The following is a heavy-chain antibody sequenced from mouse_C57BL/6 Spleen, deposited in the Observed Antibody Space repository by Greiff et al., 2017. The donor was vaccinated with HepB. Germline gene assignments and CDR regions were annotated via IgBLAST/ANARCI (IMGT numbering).Heavy chain of an antibody. CDR2: INPNNGGT. V-gene: IGHV1-26*01. CDR3: ARGYDGYYVSFYFDY. CDR1: GYTFTDYY. J-gene: IGHJ2*01. Sequence: EVQLQQSGPELVKPGASVKISCKASGYTFTDYYMNWVKQSHGKSLEWIGDINPNNGGTSYNQKFKGKATLTVDKSSSTAYMELRSLTSEDSAVYYCARGYDGYYVSFYFDYWGQGTTLTVSS. D-gene: IGHD2-3*01.